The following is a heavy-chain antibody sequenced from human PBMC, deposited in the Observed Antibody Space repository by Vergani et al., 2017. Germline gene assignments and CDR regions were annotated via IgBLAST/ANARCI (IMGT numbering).Heavy chain of an antibody. J-gene: IGHJ5*02. Sequence: QVQLVQSGAEVKKPGASVKVSCTASGYTITGYYMHWVRQAPGQGLEWMGWINPNSGGTTYAQKFQGRVTIIRDTSISTAYMEMSRLRSADTAVYYCARGIFYYCGSGSAGYWFDPWGQGTLVTVSS. CDR1: GYTITGYY. V-gene: IGHV1-2*02. CDR2: INPNSGGT. CDR3: ARGIFYYCGSGSAGYWFDP. D-gene: IGHD3-10*01.